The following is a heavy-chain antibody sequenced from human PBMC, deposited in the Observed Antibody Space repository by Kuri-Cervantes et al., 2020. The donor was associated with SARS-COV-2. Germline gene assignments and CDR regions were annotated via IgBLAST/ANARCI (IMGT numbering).Heavy chain of an antibody. CDR3: TTLIDY. Sequence: GGSLRLSCEVSGFLFSASAIHWVRQASGKGLEWVGRIRGKANNYATAYVASVKGRFTISRDDSKSMAYLQMNSLKTEDTAVYYCTTLIDYWGQGTLVTVSS. V-gene: IGHV3-73*01. CDR1: GFLFSASA. CDR2: IRGKANNYAT. J-gene: IGHJ4*02.